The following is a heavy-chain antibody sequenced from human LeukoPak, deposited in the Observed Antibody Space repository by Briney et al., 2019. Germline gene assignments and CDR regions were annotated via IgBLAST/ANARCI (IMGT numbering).Heavy chain of an antibody. V-gene: IGHV3-48*02. CDR1: GFTFSSYS. CDR3: AREMGYSGYVPEVDY. D-gene: IGHD5-12*01. Sequence: GGSLRLSRAASGFTFSSYSMNWVRQAPGKGLEWVSYISSSSSTIYYADSVKGRFTISRDNAKNSLYLQMNSLRDEDTAVYYCAREMGYSGYVPEVDYWGQGTLVTVSS. J-gene: IGHJ4*02. CDR2: ISSSSSTI.